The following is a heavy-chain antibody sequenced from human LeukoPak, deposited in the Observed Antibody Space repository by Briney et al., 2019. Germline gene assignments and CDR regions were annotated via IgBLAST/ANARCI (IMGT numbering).Heavy chain of an antibody. V-gene: IGHV4-39*01. CDR2: IYHSGST. Sequence: SETLSLTCTVSGGSIISTSFYWGWIRQPPGKGLAWLGSIYHSGSTYDNPSLKSRVTISVDRSKNQFSLKLSSVTAADAAVYYCARLYYDSRGYYWFDRWGQGTLVTVSS. D-gene: IGHD3-22*01. CDR1: GGSIISTSFY. J-gene: IGHJ5*02. CDR3: ARLYYDSRGYYWFDR.